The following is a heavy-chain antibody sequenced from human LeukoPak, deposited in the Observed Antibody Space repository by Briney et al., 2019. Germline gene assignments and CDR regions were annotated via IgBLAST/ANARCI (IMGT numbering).Heavy chain of an antibody. J-gene: IGHJ3*02. CDR1: GFTFSSYG. V-gene: IGHV3-23*01. Sequence: GGTLRLSCAASGFTFSSYGMSWVRQAPGKGLEWVSVISGGGGSAYYADSVKGRFTISRDNSQNTVYLQMNSLRAEDTAVYYCYRGGVTTGRPWNIWGQGTMVTVSS. CDR3: YRGGVTTGRPWNI. D-gene: IGHD4-17*01. CDR2: ISGGGGSA.